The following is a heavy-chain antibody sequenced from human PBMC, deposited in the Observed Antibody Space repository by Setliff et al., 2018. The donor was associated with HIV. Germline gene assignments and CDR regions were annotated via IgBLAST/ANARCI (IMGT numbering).Heavy chain of an antibody. D-gene: IGHD2-2*01. V-gene: IGHV4-39*01. J-gene: IGHJ6*03. Sequence: SETLSLTCTVSGGSISSGSYYWSWIRQPAGKGLEWIGYIYYSGSSYYNPSLKSRVTMSVDTSKNQFSLKLSSVTAADTAVYYCARVDCSGTSCYRDSYYYMDVWGKGTTVTVSS. CDR1: GGSISSGSYY. CDR2: IYYSGSS. CDR3: ARVDCSGTSCYRDSYYYMDV.